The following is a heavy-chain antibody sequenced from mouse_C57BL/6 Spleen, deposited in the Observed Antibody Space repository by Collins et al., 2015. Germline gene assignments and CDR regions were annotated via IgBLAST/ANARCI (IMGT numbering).Heavy chain of an antibody. Sequence: FSLTSYGVHWVRQSPGKGLEWLGVIWSGGSTDYNAAFISRLSISKDNSKSQVFFKMNSLQANDTAIYYCARKGYGYEDFDVWGAGTTVTVSS. V-gene: IGHV2-2*02. CDR2: IWSGGST. J-gene: IGHJ1*01. CDR3: ARKGYGYEDFDV. CDR1: FSLTSYG. D-gene: IGHD1-2*01.